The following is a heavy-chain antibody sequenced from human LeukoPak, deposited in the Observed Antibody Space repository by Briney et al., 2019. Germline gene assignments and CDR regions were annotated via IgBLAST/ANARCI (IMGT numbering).Heavy chain of an antibody. CDR3: ARLKSPYYFDY. CDR2: IYYSGST. Sequence: SETLSLTCTVSGGSISSSSYYWGWIRQPPGKGLEWIGSIYYSGSTNYNPSLKSRVTISVDTSKNQFSLKLSSVTAADTAVYYCARLKSPYYFDYWGQGTLVTVSS. V-gene: IGHV4-39*07. CDR1: GGSISSSSYY. J-gene: IGHJ4*02.